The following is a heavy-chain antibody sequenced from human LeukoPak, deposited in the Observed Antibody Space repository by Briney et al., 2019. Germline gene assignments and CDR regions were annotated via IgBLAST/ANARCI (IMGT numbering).Heavy chain of an antibody. J-gene: IGHJ4*02. CDR1: GFTFSSYW. CDR2: INGSGGST. D-gene: IGHD4-17*01. CDR3: AKKILRCLDY. Sequence: GGSLRLSCAASGFTFSSYWMSWVRQAPGKGLEWVSAINGSGGSTYYADSVKGRFTISRDNSKNTLYLQMNSLRAEDTAVYYCAKKILRCLDYWSQGTLVTVSS. V-gene: IGHV3-23*01.